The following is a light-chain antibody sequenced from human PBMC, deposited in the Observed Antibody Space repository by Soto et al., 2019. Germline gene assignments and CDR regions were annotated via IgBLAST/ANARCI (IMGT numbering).Light chain of an antibody. V-gene: IGKV3-20*01. CDR3: QQYGSSPRT. CDR2: GAS. Sequence: EIVLTQSPGTLSLSPGERATLSCRASQSVTSSYLAWYQLKPGQAPRLLIYGASSRATGIPDRFSGGGSGTDFTLTISRLDPEDFAVYFCQQYGSSPRTFGQGTKVDIK. J-gene: IGKJ1*01. CDR1: QSVTSSY.